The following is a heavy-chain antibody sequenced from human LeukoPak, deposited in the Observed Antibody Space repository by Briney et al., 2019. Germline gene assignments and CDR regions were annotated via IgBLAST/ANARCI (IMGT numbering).Heavy chain of an antibody. V-gene: IGHV4-31*03. J-gene: IGHJ6*02. D-gene: IGHD2-2*01. CDR1: GGSISSGCYY. CDR2: IYYSGST. CDR3: ARRTSVLGMDV. Sequence: PSETLSLTCTVSGGSISSGCYYWSWIRQNPGRGLEWIGYIYYSGSTYSNPSLKSRVIISVDTSKNQFSLKLSSVTAADTAVYYCARRTSVLGMDVWGQGTTVTVSS.